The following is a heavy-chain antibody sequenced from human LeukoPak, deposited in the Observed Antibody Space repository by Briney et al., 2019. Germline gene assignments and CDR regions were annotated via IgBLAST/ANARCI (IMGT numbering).Heavy chain of an antibody. V-gene: IGHV3-48*03. CDR2: ISSSGSTI. Sequence: AGGSLRLSCAASGFTFSSYEMNWVRQAPGKGLEWVSYISSSGSTIYYADSVKGRFTLSRDNFKNTLSLQTNSLRAEDTAVYYCVRDRDWGFDYWGQGTLVTVSS. D-gene: IGHD3/OR15-3a*01. CDR3: VRDRDWGFDY. CDR1: GFTFSSYE. J-gene: IGHJ4*02.